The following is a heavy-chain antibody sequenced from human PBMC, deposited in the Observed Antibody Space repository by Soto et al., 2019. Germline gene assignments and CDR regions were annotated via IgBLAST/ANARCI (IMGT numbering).Heavy chain of an antibody. V-gene: IGHV1-69*13. Sequence: ASVKVSCKASGGTFSSYAISWVRQAPGQGLEWMGGIIPIFGTANYAQKFQGRVTITADESTSTAYMELSSLRSEDTAVYYCARDGTEYDILTGYYRGWIHAFDIWGQGTMVTVSS. J-gene: IGHJ3*02. CDR2: IIPIFGTA. D-gene: IGHD3-9*01. CDR3: ARDGTEYDILTGYYRGWIHAFDI. CDR1: GGTFSSYA.